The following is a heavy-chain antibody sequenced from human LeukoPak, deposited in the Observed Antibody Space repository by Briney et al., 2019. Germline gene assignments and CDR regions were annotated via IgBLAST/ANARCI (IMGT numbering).Heavy chain of an antibody. CDR3: ARDLNGKFYIAY. D-gene: IGHD2-8*01. CDR2: IGYSGANT. J-gene: IGHJ4*02. Sequence: PGGSLRLSCAASGFTFSTFGMHWVRQAPGEGLEWVAYIGYSGANTHYADSVKGRFTISRDDSKNTVHLQMNSLRAADTALYSCARDLNGKFYIAYWGQGTLVTVSS. V-gene: IGHV3-30*02. CDR1: GFTFSTFG.